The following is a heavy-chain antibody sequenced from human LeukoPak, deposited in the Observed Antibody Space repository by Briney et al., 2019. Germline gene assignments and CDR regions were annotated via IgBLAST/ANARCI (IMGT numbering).Heavy chain of an antibody. Sequence: PSETLSLTCTVSGYSISSGYYWGWIRQPPGKGLEWIGSIYHSGSTYYNPSLKSRVTISVDTSKNQFSLKLSSVTAADTAVYYCARDDYGDLGWFDPWGQGTLVTVSS. V-gene: IGHV4-38-2*02. CDR2: IYHSGST. J-gene: IGHJ5*02. D-gene: IGHD4-17*01. CDR3: ARDDYGDLGWFDP. CDR1: GYSISSGYY.